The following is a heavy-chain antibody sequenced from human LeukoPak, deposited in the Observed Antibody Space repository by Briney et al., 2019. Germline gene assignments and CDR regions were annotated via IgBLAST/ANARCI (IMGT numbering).Heavy chain of an antibody. CDR3: AKLGYCSSTSCYDY. CDR2: INHSGST. Sequence: SETLSLTCAVYGGSFSGYYWSWIRQPPGKGLEWIGEINHSGSTNYNPSLKSRVTISVDTSKNQFSLKLSSVTAADTAVYYCAKLGYCSSTSCYDYWGQGTLVTVPS. CDR1: GGSFSGYY. D-gene: IGHD2-2*01. J-gene: IGHJ4*02. V-gene: IGHV4-34*01.